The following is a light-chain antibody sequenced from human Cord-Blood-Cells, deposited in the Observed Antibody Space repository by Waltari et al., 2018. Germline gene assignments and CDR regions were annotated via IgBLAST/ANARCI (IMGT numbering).Light chain of an antibody. Sequence: DIQMTQPPSSLSASAGDRVTTTCRASQGISNYLAWYQQKPGKVPKLLIYAASTLQSGVPSRFSGSGSGTDFTLTISSLQPEDVATYYCQKYNSAPWTFGQGTKVEIK. CDR1: QGISNY. J-gene: IGKJ1*01. V-gene: IGKV1-27*01. CDR3: QKYNSAPWT. CDR2: AAS.